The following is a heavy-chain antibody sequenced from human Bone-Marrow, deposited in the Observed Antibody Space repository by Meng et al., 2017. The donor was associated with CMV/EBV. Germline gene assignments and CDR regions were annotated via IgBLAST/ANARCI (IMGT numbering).Heavy chain of an antibody. CDR1: GGSIRINGGDY. CDR2: ISYTGRP. D-gene: IGHD6-25*01. V-gene: IGHV4-39*07. J-gene: IGHJ5*02. CDR3: TRDVEEQRLLNWFDP. Sequence: QLQVDGSGPGLLKPSEPPPPSCIASGGSIRINGGDYWGWIRQPPGKGLEWIGSISYTGRPYYNPSLESRVIMSVDTSKNQFSLKLTSVTAADTAMYYCTRDVEEQRLLNWFDPWGQGTLVTVSS.